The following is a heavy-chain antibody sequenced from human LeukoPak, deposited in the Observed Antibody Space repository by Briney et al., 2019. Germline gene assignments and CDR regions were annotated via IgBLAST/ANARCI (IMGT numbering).Heavy chain of an antibody. CDR1: GFTFRSYA. J-gene: IGHJ4*02. CDR2: ISNDGSNK. D-gene: IGHD2-21*01. CDR3: AKDKAYNFRGPFDY. V-gene: IGHV3-30*18. Sequence: GGSLRLSCAASGFTFRSYAMHWVRQAPGKGLEWVAVISNDGSNKYFVDSVKGRFTISRDNSKNTLYLQMNSLRAEDTAVYYCAKDKAYNFRGPFDYWGQGTLVTVSS.